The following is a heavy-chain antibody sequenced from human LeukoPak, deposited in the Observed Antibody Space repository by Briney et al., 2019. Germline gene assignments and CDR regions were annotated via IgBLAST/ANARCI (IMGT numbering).Heavy chain of an antibody. CDR3: ARSPNHNYFDP. J-gene: IGHJ5*02. Sequence: PGGSLRLSCLTSGFNFNNYAIHWIRQAPGKGLEWVAVMSLIGSIKYYADSVKGRFTISRVSSRDTLYLQMSNLTVEDPALYYCARSPNHNYFDPWGQGTLVTVSS. CDR1: GFNFNNYA. V-gene: IGHV3-30*04. CDR2: MSLIGSIK.